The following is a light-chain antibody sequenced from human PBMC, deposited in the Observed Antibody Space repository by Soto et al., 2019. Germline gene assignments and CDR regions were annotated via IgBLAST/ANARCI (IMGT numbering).Light chain of an antibody. CDR3: HQRQSWPRT. CDR2: QTS. Sequence: EVVMRQSPATLSVSPGEGATLSCRASQGIGDTLAWCQHRPGQAPRLLIYQTSIRAAGIPARFSASGSGTDCTLTISDVQPEDFALYYCHQRQSWPRTFGQGTKVDIK. V-gene: IGKV3D-15*03. J-gene: IGKJ1*01. CDR1: QGIGDT.